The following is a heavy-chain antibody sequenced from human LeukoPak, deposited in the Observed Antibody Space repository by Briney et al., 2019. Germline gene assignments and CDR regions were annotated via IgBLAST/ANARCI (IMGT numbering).Heavy chain of an antibody. J-gene: IGHJ4*02. Sequence: SETLSLTCHVSRDSISNYYWSWIRQSPGKGLEWMGYIYYTGSTNYNPSLKSRVTMSVDTSKNQFSLKLTSVTAADMAVYYCARGTQVRRSGIDYWGQGILVTVSS. CDR2: IYYTGST. V-gene: IGHV4-59*01. CDR1: RDSISNYY. CDR3: ARGTQVRRSGIDY. D-gene: IGHD1-26*01.